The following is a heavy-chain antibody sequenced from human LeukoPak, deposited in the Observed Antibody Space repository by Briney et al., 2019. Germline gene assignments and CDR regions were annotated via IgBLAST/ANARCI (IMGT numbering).Heavy chain of an antibody. CDR2: IYYSGGT. D-gene: IGHD1-26*01. V-gene: IGHV4-39*07. CDR1: GGSISSSSYY. Sequence: SETLSLTCTVSGGSISSSSYYWGWIRQPPGKGLEWIGSIYYSGGTYYNPSLKSRVTISVDTSKNQFSLKLGSVTAADTAVYYCARIVGAPNWFDPWGQGALVTVPS. CDR3: ARIVGAPNWFDP. J-gene: IGHJ5*02.